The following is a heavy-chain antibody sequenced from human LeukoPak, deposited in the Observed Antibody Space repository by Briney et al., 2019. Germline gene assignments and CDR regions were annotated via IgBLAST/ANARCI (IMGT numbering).Heavy chain of an antibody. J-gene: IGHJ5*02. V-gene: IGHV3-23*01. CDR3: AKSVVPAAIWNWFDP. CDR2: ISGSGGST. CDR1: GFTFSSYA. D-gene: IGHD2-2*02. Sequence: GGSLRLSCAASGFTFSSYAMSWVRQAPGKGLEWVSAISGSGGSTYYADSVKGRLTISRDNSKNTLYLQMNSLRVEDTAVYYCAKSVVPAAIWNWFDPWGQGTLVTVSS.